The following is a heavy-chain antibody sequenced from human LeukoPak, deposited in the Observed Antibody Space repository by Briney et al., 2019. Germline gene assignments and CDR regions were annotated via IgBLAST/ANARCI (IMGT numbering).Heavy chain of an antibody. CDR2: IDYSGGST. J-gene: IGHJ6*03. CDR3: AKAFRGLREYYYYMDI. V-gene: IGHV3-23*01. Sequence: GGSLRLSCTASGFTLSSYEMSWIRQAPGKGLEWVSSIDYSGGSTHYADSVMGRFTISRDNSKNTLYLQMNSLRAEDTAVYYCAKAFRGLREYYYYMDIWGKGTTVTVSS. D-gene: IGHD3-16*01. CDR1: GFTLSSYE.